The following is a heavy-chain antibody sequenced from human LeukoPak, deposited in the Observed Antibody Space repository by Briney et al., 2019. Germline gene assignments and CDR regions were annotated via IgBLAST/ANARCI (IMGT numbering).Heavy chain of an antibody. CDR3: ARDKGSGWAYYFDY. CDR2: IWYDGSNK. V-gene: IGHV3-33*08. Sequence: GGSLRLSCAASGFTFSSSAMSWVRQAPGKGLEWVAVIWYDGSNKYYADSVKGRFTISRDNSKNTLYLQMNSLRAEDTAVYYCARDKGSGWAYYFDYWGQGTLVTVSS. D-gene: IGHD6-19*01. CDR1: GFTFSSSA. J-gene: IGHJ4*02.